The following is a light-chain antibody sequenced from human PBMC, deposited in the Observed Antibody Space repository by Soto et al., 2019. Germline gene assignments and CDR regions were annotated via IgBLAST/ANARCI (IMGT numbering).Light chain of an antibody. Sequence: EIVLTQSPGTLSLSPGERATLSCRASQSVSSSYLAWYQQKPGQAPRFLTYGASTRANGIPDRFSGSGSGTDFTLTISRLEPEDFAVYYCQQYGSSPSITLGQGTRLEIK. CDR2: GAS. V-gene: IGKV3-20*01. CDR1: QSVSSSY. J-gene: IGKJ5*01. CDR3: QQYGSSPSIT.